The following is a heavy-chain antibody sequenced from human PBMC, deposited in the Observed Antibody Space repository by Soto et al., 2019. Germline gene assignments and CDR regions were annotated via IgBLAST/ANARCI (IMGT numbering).Heavy chain of an antibody. Sequence: EVHLVESGGGSVQPGESLRLSCAILEPTIRRDWMYCVRQAPGKGLEWVAHVTQDGSKRFYAYSVKVRFTISRDTAGNSLYLEMDSLRDGDASMYCCSGGVGDAFWGQGTLVTVSS. J-gene: IGHJ1*01. CDR1: EPTIRRDW. V-gene: IGHV3-7*04. CDR3: SGGVGDAF. CDR2: VTQDGSKR. D-gene: IGHD1-26*01.